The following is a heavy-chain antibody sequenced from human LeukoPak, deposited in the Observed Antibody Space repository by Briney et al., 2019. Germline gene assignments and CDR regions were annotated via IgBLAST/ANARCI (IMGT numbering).Heavy chain of an antibody. V-gene: IGHV3-74*01. CDR3: ARGRPHGNDY. CDR1: GFTLSSYW. D-gene: IGHD4-23*01. CDR2: IASDGSST. Sequence: GGSLRLSCAASGFTLSSYWMNWVRQAPGKGLVWVSRIASDGSSTTYADSVKGRFSISRDNAKNTLYLQMNSLRVEDTAVYYCARGRPHGNDYWGQGTLVTVSS. J-gene: IGHJ4*02.